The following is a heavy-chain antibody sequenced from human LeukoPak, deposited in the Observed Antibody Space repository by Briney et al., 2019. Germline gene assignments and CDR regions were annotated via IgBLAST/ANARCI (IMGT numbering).Heavy chain of an antibody. J-gene: IGHJ6*03. CDR3: ASGLTYYYGSGSYYLLYYYYMDV. CDR2: INPNSGGT. V-gene: IGHV1-2*02. Sequence: ASVKVSCKTSGYTFTAFYMHWVRQAPGKGLEWMGWINPNSGGTNYAQKFQGRVTMTRDTSISTAYMELSRPRSDDTAVYYCASGLTYYYGSGSYYLLYYYYMDVWGKGTTVTVSS. CDR1: GYTFTAFY. D-gene: IGHD3-10*01.